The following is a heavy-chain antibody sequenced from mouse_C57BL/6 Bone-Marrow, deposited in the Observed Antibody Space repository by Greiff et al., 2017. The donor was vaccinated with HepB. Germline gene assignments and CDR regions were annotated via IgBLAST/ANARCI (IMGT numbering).Heavy chain of an antibody. Sequence: EVKLQESGEGLVKPGGSLKLSCAASGFTFSSYAMSWVRQTPEKRLEWVAYISSGGDYIYYADTVKGRFTISRDNARNTLYLQMSSMKSEDTAMYYCTRGYGSSYDYAMDYWGQGTSVTVSS. CDR3: TRGYGSSYDYAMDY. J-gene: IGHJ4*01. V-gene: IGHV5-9-1*02. CDR1: GFTFSSYA. D-gene: IGHD1-1*01. CDR2: ISSGGDYI.